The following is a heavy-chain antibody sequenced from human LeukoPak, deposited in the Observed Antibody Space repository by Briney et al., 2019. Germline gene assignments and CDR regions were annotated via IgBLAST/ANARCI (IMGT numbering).Heavy chain of an antibody. CDR2: FDPEDGET. V-gene: IGHV1-24*01. CDR1: GYTLTELS. Sequence: ASVKVSCKVSGYTLTELSMHWVRQAPGKGLEWMGGFDPEDGETIYAQKFQGRVTMTRDTSISTAYMELSRLRSDDTAVYYCASDRGGSYTGFDYWGQGTLVTVSS. D-gene: IGHD1-26*01. J-gene: IGHJ4*02. CDR3: ASDRGGSYTGFDY.